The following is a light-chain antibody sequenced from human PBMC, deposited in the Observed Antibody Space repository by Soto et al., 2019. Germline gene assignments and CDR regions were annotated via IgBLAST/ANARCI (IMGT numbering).Light chain of an antibody. Sequence: QSVLTQSPSASGTPGQRVTISCSGSRSNIGKNAVNWYQQLPGTAPKLLIYTNDQRPSGVPDRFSGSKSGTSASLAISGLQSEDEADYYCQSYDSSLSGSSVFGTGTKVTVL. CDR2: TND. V-gene: IGLV1-44*01. J-gene: IGLJ1*01. CDR3: QSYDSSLSGSSV. CDR1: RSNIGKNA.